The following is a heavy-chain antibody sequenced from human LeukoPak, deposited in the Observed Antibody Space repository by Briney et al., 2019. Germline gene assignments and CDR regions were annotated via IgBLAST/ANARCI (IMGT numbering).Heavy chain of an antibody. D-gene: IGHD2-15*01. Sequence: PGGSLRLSCAASGFTFDDYAMHWVRQAPGKGLEWVSGISWNSGSIGYADSVKGRFTISRDNAKNSLYLQMNSLRAEDTALYYCAKDRGYCSGGSCYSFPTYGMDVWGQGTTVTVSS. CDR2: ISWNSGSI. V-gene: IGHV3-9*01. CDR1: GFTFDDYA. CDR3: AKDRGYCSGGSCYSFPTYGMDV. J-gene: IGHJ6*02.